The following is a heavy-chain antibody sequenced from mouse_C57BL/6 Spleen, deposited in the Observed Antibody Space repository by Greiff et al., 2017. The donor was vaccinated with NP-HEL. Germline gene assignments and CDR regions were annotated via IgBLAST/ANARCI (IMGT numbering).Heavy chain of an antibody. CDR1: GFTFSSYA. Sequence: DVKLVESGGGLVKPGGSLKLSCAASGFTFSSYAMSWVRQTPEKRLEWVATISDGGSYTYYPDNVKGRFTISRDNAKNNLYLQMSHLKSEDTAMYYCARDAVLRSVAGYFDVWGTGTTVTVSS. J-gene: IGHJ1*03. V-gene: IGHV5-4*01. CDR2: ISDGGSYT. CDR3: ARDAVLRSVAGYFDV. D-gene: IGHD1-1*01.